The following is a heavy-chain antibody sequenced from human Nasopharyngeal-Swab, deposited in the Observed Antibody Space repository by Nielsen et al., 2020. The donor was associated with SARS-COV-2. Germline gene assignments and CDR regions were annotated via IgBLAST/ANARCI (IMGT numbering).Heavy chain of an antibody. CDR2: IHYTGSD. V-gene: IGHV4-31*03. J-gene: IGHJ4*02. Sequence: LRLSCTVSGGSIRSAGYFWSWIRQHPGKGLEWIGYIHYTGSDYYNPSLETRVTISVDTSKNQFSLELSSVTAADTAVYYCAMDHCTIGVCAEPVTEFFHYWGRGTLVTVSS. CDR1: GGSIRSAGYF. D-gene: IGHD2-8*01. CDR3: AMDHCTIGVCAEPVTEFFHY.